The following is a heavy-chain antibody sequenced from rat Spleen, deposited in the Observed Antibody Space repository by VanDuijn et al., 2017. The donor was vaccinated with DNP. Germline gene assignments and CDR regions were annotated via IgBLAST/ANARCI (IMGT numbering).Heavy chain of an antibody. CDR3: TRGYRYNPPYAMDA. J-gene: IGHJ4*01. V-gene: IGHV2-1*01. CDR1: GFSLTSNS. Sequence: QVQLKESGPGLVQPSQTLSLTCPVSGFSLTSNSVHWVRQPPGKGLEWVGAIWTGGSTDYNSALKSRLSISRDTFKSQVFLKMNSLQTEDTAIYFCTRGYRYNPPYAMDAWGQGTSVTVSS. D-gene: IGHD1-5*01. CDR2: IWTGGST.